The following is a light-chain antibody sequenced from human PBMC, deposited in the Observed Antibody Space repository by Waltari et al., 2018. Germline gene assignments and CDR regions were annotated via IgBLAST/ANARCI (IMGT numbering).Light chain of an antibody. CDR1: SSDIGSFNL. J-gene: IGLJ1*01. CDR2: EVS. CDR3: CSYAGTIPFV. V-gene: IGLV2-23*02. Sequence: QSALTQTASVSGSPGQSITISCTGTSSDIGSFNLVSWYQQHPGKAPKLMIYEVSQRPSGVLNSFSHSNTANTASLTISGLQAEDEADYYCCSYAGTIPFVFGTGTKVTVL.